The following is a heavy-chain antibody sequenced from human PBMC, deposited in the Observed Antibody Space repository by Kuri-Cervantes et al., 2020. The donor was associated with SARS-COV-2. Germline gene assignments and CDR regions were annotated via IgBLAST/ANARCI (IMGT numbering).Heavy chain of an antibody. Sequence: GSLRLSCTVSGGSISSSSYYWGWIRQPPGKGLEWIGEINHSGSTNYNPSLKSRVTISVDTSKNQFSLKLSSVTAADTAVYYCARGGYSGYEGWFDPWGQGTLVTVSS. V-gene: IGHV4-39*07. CDR2: INHSGST. D-gene: IGHD5-12*01. J-gene: IGHJ5*02. CDR1: GGSISSSSYY. CDR3: ARGGYSGYEGWFDP.